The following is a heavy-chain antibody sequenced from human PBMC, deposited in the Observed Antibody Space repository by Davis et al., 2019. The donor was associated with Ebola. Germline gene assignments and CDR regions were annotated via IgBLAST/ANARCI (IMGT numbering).Heavy chain of an antibody. CDR2: ISYDGSNK. J-gene: IGHJ4*02. V-gene: IGHV3-30*18. Sequence: PGGSLRLSCAASGFTFSSYGMHWVRQAPGKGLEWVAVISYDGSNKYYADSVKGRFTISRDNSKNTLYLQMNSLRAEDTAVYYCAKVLSGSYPLDYWGQGTLVTVSS. D-gene: IGHD1-26*01. CDR3: AKVLSGSYPLDY. CDR1: GFTFSSYG.